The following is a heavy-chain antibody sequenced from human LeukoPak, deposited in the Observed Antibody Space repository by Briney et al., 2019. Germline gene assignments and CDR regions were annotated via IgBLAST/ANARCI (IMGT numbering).Heavy chain of an antibody. CDR1: GFTFSSHA. Sequence: AGGSLRLSCAASGFTFSSHAMHWVRQAPGKGLEWVAIISYDGNNKYYADSVKGRFIISRDNSKNTLYLQMNSLRAEDTAIYYCARDPKGGFSYGWGAFDIWGQGTMVTVSS. J-gene: IGHJ3*02. D-gene: IGHD5-18*01. V-gene: IGHV3-30-3*01. CDR3: ARDPKGGFSYGWGAFDI. CDR2: ISYDGNNK.